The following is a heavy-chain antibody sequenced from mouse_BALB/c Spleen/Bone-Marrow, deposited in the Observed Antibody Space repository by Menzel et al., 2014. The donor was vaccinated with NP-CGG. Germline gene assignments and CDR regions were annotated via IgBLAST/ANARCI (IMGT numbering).Heavy chain of an antibody. CDR3: ARYDGPAWFAY. V-gene: IGHV1S81*02. Sequence: VQLQQSGAELVKPGASVRLSCKASGYSFTSYWIHWVKQRPGQGLEWIGEINPSNGRNNYNEKFKNKATLTVDQSSSTAYMQLSSLTSEDSAVYYCARYDGPAWFAYWGQGTLVTVSA. CDR2: INPSNGRN. J-gene: IGHJ3*01. D-gene: IGHD2-3*01. CDR1: GYSFTSYW.